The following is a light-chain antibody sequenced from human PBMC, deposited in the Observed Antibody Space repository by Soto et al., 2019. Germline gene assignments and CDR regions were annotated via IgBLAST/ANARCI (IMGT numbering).Light chain of an antibody. CDR1: QSVTNNF. J-gene: IGKJ3*01. Sequence: IVLTQSPGTLSLSPGERATLSCGASQSVTNNFLAWYQQKPGQAPRLLIYGASSRATGVPDRFSGSGSGTDFTLSISSLVPGDCAVYYCQRYGTPLFTFGAGTKVDI. CDR3: QRYGTPLFT. V-gene: IGKV3-20*01. CDR2: GAS.